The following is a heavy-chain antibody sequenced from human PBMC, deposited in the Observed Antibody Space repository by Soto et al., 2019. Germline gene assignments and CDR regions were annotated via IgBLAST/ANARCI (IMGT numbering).Heavy chain of an antibody. J-gene: IGHJ4*02. CDR2: IEYNGVT. Sequence: SETLSLTCSVSGASISSRECYWGWIRQTPGKGLEWLGNIEYNGVTYYNPSLKSRVTVSKDTSKNQFSRKVASVTAADTAIYYCGRLMIGTSRHTDSDYWGQGTQVTVSS. V-gene: IGHV4-39*01. CDR3: GRLMIGTSRHTDSDY. CDR1: GASISSRECY. D-gene: IGHD2-2*01.